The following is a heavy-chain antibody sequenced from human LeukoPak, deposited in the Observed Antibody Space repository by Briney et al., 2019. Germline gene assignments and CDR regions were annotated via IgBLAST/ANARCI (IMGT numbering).Heavy chain of an antibody. J-gene: IGHJ4*02. CDR2: IIPILGIA. V-gene: IGHV1-69*04. CDR3: ARDLGTYGSGSYCDY. Sequence: SVKVSCKASGGTFSSYAISWVRQAPGQGLEWMGRIIPILGIANYAQKFQGRVTITADKSTSTAYMELSSLRSEDTAVYYCARDLGTYGSGSYCDYWGQGTLVTVS. CDR1: GGTFSSYA. D-gene: IGHD3-10*01.